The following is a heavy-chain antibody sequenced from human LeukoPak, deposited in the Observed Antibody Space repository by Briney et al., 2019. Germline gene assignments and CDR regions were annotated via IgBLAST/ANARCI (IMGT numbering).Heavy chain of an antibody. D-gene: IGHD5-12*01. CDR1: GFTFSSYE. J-gene: IGHJ4*02. CDR3: AAPYRGYEYFDY. CDR2: ISSSGSTI. Sequence: PGGSLRLSCAVSGFTFSSYEMNWVRQAPGKGLEGVSYISSSGSTIYYADSVKGRFTISRDNAKKSLYLQMNRLRAEDTAVYYCAAPYRGYEYFDYWGQGALVTISS. V-gene: IGHV3-48*03.